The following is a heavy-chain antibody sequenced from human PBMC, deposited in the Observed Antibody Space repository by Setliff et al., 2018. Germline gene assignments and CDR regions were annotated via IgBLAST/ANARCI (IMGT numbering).Heavy chain of an antibody. V-gene: IGHV4-59*08. CDR3: AGSTVTQVDY. D-gene: IGHD4-17*01. CDR1: GGSIGPHY. CDR2: IFYSDTA. J-gene: IGHJ4*02. Sequence: PSETLSLTCTVSGGSIGPHYWSWIRQAPGKGLEWIGHIFYSDTAKYNPSLESRVTISVDTSKNHFSLKLSSVTAADTAVYYCAGSTVTQVDYWGQGTLVTVSS.